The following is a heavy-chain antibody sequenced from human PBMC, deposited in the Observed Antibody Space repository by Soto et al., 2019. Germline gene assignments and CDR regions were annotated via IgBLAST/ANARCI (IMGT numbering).Heavy chain of an antibody. V-gene: IGHV4-59*01. Sequence: TSETLSLTCTVSGGSISSYYWSWIRQPPGKGLEWIGYIYYSGSTNYNPSLKSRVTISVDTSKNQFSLKLSSVTAADTAVYYCARVMVVAANYNWFDPWGQGTLVTVSS. CDR1: GGSISSYY. CDR3: ARVMVVAANYNWFDP. D-gene: IGHD2-15*01. J-gene: IGHJ5*02. CDR2: IYYSGST.